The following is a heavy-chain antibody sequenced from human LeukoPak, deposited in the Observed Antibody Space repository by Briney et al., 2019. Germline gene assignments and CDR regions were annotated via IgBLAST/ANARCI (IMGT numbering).Heavy chain of an antibody. J-gene: IGHJ6*03. CDR3: AKGAKRLGYCSGGTCYSNYDYYYMDV. D-gene: IGHD2-15*01. Sequence: ASVKVSCKASGGTFSSYAISWVRQAPGQGLEWMGGIIPIFGTANYAQKFQGRVTITADKSTSTAYMELSSLRSEDTAVYYCAKGAKRLGYCSGGTCYSNYDYYYMDVWGKGTTVTISS. CDR2: IIPIFGTA. V-gene: IGHV1-69*06. CDR1: GGTFSSYA.